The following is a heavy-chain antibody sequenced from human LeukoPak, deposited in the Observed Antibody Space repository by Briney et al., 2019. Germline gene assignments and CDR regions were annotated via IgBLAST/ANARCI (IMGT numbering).Heavy chain of an antibody. CDR3: ARSGGSYYFDY. V-gene: IGHV3-30*04. D-gene: IGHD1-26*01. CDR1: GFIFSSYA. J-gene: IGHJ4*02. Sequence: PGGSLRLSCAASGFIFSSYAMHWVRQAPGKGLEWVAVISYDGSNKYYADSVKGRFTISRDNSKNTLYLQMNSLRAEDTAVYYCARSGGSYYFDYWGQGTLVTVSS. CDR2: ISYDGSNK.